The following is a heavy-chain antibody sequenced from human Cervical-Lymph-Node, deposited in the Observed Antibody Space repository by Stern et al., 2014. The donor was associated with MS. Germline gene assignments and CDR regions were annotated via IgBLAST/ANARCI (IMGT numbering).Heavy chain of an antibody. CDR3: AKDGLAFFHFWNGYINWFDP. J-gene: IGHJ5*02. CDR1: GFNFNTYG. V-gene: IGHV3-30*18. D-gene: IGHD3-3*02. Sequence: MQLVESGGGVVQPGKSLRLSCAASGFNFNTYGMHWVRQAPGKGLEWVAVVSNDGTDRYYTDSLRGRFTISRDNSKNTLYLQMDSLTVEDTAVYYCAKDGLAFFHFWNGYINWFDPWGQGTLVTVSS. CDR2: VSNDGTDR.